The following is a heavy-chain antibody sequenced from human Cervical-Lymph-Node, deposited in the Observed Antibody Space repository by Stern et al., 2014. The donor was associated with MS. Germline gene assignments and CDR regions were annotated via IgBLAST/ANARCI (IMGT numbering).Heavy chain of an antibody. Sequence: QVQLVQSGAEVTKPWSSVKVSCKASGGTFSKFPSSWVRQAPGQGLEWMGGIFPVFGTPTYAQEFRGRVTITADFSTSTVYMELSSLRSDDTAVYYCALSSETSDRWYSLGYDLWGQGTLVTVSS. CDR2: IFPVFGTP. CDR1: GGTFSKFP. D-gene: IGHD6-13*01. V-gene: IGHV1-69*01. J-gene: IGHJ5*02. CDR3: ALSSETSDRWYSLGYDL.